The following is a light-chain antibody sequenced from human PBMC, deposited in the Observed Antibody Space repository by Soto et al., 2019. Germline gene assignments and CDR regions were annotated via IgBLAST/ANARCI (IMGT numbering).Light chain of an antibody. Sequence: QSALTQPPSASGSPGQSVTISCTGTSSDVGGYNYVSWYQQHPGKAPKLMIYEVSKRPSGVPDRFSGSKSGNTASLTVSGLQAGDEADYYCSSYAGSNNLVFGTGTKLTVL. CDR1: SSDVGGYNY. J-gene: IGLJ1*01. V-gene: IGLV2-8*01. CDR2: EVS. CDR3: SSYAGSNNLV.